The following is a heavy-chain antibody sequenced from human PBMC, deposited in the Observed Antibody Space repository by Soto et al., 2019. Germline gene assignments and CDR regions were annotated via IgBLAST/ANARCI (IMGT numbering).Heavy chain of an antibody. CDR3: MVGATTNDY. V-gene: IGHV3-73*01. J-gene: IGHJ4*02. CDR2: IRSKANSYAT. CDR1: GFTFSGSA. Sequence: GSLRLSCAASGFTFSGSAMHWVRQASGKGLEWVGRIRSKANSYATAYAASVKGRFTISRDDSKNTAYLQMNSLKTEDTAVYYCMVGATTNDYWGQGTLVTVSS. D-gene: IGHD1-26*01.